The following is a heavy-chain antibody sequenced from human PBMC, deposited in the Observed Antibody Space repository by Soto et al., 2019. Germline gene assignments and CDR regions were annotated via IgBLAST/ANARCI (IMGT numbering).Heavy chain of an antibody. CDR1: VFTFSDYY. D-gene: IGHD1-26*01. Sequence: GGSLRLSCGASVFTFSDYYMSWIRQAPGKGLEWVSYITSSNSAIYYADSVKGRFTISRDNAKNSLYLQMKSLSAEATAVYYSARRRATVVPHAFDIWGQGTMVTVSS. CDR3: ARRRATVVPHAFDI. J-gene: IGHJ3*02. V-gene: IGHV3-11*01. CDR2: ITSSNSAI.